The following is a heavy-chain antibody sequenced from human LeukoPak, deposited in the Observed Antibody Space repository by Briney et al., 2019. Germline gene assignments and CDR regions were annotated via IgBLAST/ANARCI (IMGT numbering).Heavy chain of an antibody. J-gene: IGHJ6*03. Sequence: SVKVSCKASGGTFSSYAISWVRQAPGQGLEWMGGIIPIFGTANYAQKFQGRVTITTDESTSTAYMELSSLRSEDTAVYCCARASGRGYSYYLYYMDVWGKGTTVTVSS. CDR1: GGTFSSYA. V-gene: IGHV1-69*05. CDR2: IIPIFGTA. D-gene: IGHD5-18*01. CDR3: ARASGRGYSYYLYYMDV.